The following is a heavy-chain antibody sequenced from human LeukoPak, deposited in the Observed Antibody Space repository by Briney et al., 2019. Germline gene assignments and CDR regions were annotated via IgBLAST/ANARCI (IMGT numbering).Heavy chain of an antibody. CDR1: GFTFSSYA. CDR3: AKSPTYYDILTGYSDYYYMDV. CDR2: ISGSGGST. D-gene: IGHD3-9*01. V-gene: IGHV3-23*01. J-gene: IGHJ6*03. Sequence: GGSLTLSCAASGFTFSSYAMSWVRQAPGTGLEWVSAISGSGGSTYYADSVKGRLTISRDNSKNTLYLQMNSLRAEDTAVYYCAKSPTYYDILTGYSDYYYMDVWGKGTTVTVSS.